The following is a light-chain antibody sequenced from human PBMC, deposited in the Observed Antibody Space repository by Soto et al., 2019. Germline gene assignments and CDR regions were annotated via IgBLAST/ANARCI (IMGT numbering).Light chain of an antibody. CDR3: QNYGRPSCT. V-gene: IGKV3-20*01. Sequence: DIELTQSPGTLSLSPGERVTLSCRASQTVRSGFVAWYQQKPGQAPRLLIYGASTRATGIPVRFSGSGSGKVFTHAIGGWEREDLAVYYCQNYGRPSCTVGQGTKVEIK. J-gene: IGKJ1*01. CDR2: GAS. CDR1: QTVRSGF.